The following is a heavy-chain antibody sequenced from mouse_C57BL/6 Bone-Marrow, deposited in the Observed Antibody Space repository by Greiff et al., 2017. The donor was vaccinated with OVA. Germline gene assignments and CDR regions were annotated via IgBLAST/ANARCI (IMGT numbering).Heavy chain of an antibody. J-gene: IGHJ3*01. Sequence: VQLQQSGAELVKPGASVKLSCKASGYTFTSSWMHWVKQRPGQGLEWIGNINPSSGYTKYNQKFKGKATLTADKSSSTAYMQLSSLTYEDSAVYYCAREGILRFAYWGQGTLVTVSA. CDR3: AREGILRFAY. CDR1: GYTFTSSW. CDR2: INPSSGYT. V-gene: IGHV1-7*01. D-gene: IGHD1-1*01.